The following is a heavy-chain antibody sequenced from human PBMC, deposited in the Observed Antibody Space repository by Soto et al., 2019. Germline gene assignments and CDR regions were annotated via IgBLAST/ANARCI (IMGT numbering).Heavy chain of an antibody. D-gene: IGHD3-10*01. CDR2: INIDGSDT. V-gene: IGHV3-74*01. CDR1: GFIFSTYW. Sequence: PGGSVRLSCAASGFIFSTYWMHWVRQVPGKGLVWVSRINIDGSDTDYADSVKGRFTISRDNTKNILYLQMNSLRAEDSAVYLCARGVSADYGRFDWWGQGTLVTVSS. J-gene: IGHJ4*02. CDR3: ARGVSADYGRFDW.